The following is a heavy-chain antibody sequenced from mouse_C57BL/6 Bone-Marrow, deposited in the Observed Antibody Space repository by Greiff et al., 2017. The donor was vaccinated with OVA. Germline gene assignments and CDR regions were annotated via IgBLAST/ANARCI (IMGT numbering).Heavy chain of an antibody. Sequence: DVMLVESGGGLVQPGESLKLSCESNEYEFPSHDMSWVRKTPEKRLELVAAINSDGGSTYYPDTMERRFIISRDNTKKTLYLQMSSLRSEDTAVYYCARLDDYDGDWYFDVWGTGTTVTVSS. J-gene: IGHJ1*03. CDR2: INSDGGST. CDR1: EYEFPSHD. V-gene: IGHV5-2*03. D-gene: IGHD2-4*01. CDR3: ARLDDYDGDWYFDV.